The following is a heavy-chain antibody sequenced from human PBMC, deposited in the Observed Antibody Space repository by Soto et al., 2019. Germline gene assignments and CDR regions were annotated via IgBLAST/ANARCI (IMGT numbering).Heavy chain of an antibody. CDR1: GGTFSSYA. J-gene: IGHJ4*02. CDR2: IIPIFGTA. D-gene: IGHD3-22*01. Sequence: SVKVSCKASGGTFSSYAISWVRQAPGQGLEWMGGIIPIFGTANYAQKFQGRVTITADESTSTAYMELSSLRSEDTAVYYCAANYYDSSGYHYVDYWGQGTLVTVSS. V-gene: IGHV1-69*13. CDR3: AANYYDSSGYHYVDY.